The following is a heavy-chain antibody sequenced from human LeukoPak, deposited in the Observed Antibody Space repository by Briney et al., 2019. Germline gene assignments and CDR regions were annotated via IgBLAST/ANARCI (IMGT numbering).Heavy chain of an antibody. J-gene: IGHJ4*02. D-gene: IGHD2-2*01. CDR3: ARYRTLGYCSRTSCYPSVDY. CDR2: IGTYNGKT. CDR1: GYTFVNYG. Sequence: ASVKVSCKASGYTFVNYGITWVRQAPGQGLEWMGWIGTYNGKTNYAQKAQGRVTMTTDTSTSTAYVELRSLRSDDTAVYYCARYRTLGYCSRTSCYPSVDYWGQGTLVTVSS. V-gene: IGHV1-18*01.